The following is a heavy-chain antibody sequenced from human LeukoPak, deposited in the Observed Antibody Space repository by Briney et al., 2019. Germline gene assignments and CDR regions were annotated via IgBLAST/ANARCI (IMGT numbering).Heavy chain of an antibody. CDR1: GFTFSDYW. J-gene: IGHJ6*02. Sequence: GSLRLSCAASGFTFSDYWLSWIRQPPGKGLEWIGEINHSGSTNYNPSLKSRVTISVDTSKNQFSLKLSSVTAADTAVYYCARMPYYYYGMDVWGQGTTVTVSS. CDR3: ARMPYYYYGMDV. CDR2: INHSGST. V-gene: IGHV4-34*01. D-gene: IGHD2-2*01.